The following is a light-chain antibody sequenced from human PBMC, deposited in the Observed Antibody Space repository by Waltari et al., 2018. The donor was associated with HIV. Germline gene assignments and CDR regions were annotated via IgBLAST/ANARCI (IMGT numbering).Light chain of an antibody. Sequence: QSVLTQPPSASGTPGQRVTISCSGSSSNIGSNYVYWYQQVTGTAPKLLLYRNNQRPSGFPDRCSGSKSGTSASLAISGLRSEDEADYYCASWDASLSGHYVFGPGTRVTVL. CDR3: ASWDASLSGHYV. CDR1: SSNIGSNY. V-gene: IGLV1-47*01. J-gene: IGLJ1*01. CDR2: RNN.